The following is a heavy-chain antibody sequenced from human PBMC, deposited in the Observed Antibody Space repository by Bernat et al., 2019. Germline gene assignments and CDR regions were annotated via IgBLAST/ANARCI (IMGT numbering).Heavy chain of an antibody. CDR2: IYYSGST. J-gene: IGHJ4*02. CDR3: ARGLGYCSSTSCYGGKGFDY. Sequence: QVQLQESGPGLVKPSETLSLTCTVSGGSVSSGSYYWSWIRQPPGKGLEWIGYIYYSGSTNYNPSLKSRVTISVDTSKNQFSPKLSSVTAADTAVYYCARGLGYCSSTSCYGGKGFDYWGQGTLVTVSS. CDR1: GGSVSSGSYY. D-gene: IGHD2-2*01. V-gene: IGHV4-61*01.